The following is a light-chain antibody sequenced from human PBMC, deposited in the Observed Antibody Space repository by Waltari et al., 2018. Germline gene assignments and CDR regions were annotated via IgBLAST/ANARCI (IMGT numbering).Light chain of an antibody. J-gene: IGLJ1*01. CDR2: KDT. CDR1: ASPKTF. Sequence: SSELTQPPSVSVYPGKTARITCSGDASPKTFAYLYQQKPGQAPVVVIYKDTERPSGIPERFSGSSSGTTVTLTISGVQAEDEADYYCQSADSSGTYEVFGTGTKVTVL. V-gene: IGLV3-25*03. CDR3: QSADSSGTYEV.